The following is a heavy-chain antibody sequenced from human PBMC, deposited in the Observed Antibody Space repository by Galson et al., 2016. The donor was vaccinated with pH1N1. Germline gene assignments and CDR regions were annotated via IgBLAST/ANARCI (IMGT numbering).Heavy chain of an antibody. Sequence: SETLSLTCGVSGYSLSSNYYGAWIRQPPGKGLEWIGSIWHSGNTYYNPSLQSRVTISLDTSKNYFSLNLNSVTAADTAVYYCARLRWEFLRGPDIDIFYFGYWGQGTLVTVSS. J-gene: IGHJ4*02. CDR2: IWHSGNT. CDR1: GYSLSSNYY. V-gene: IGHV4-38-2*01. D-gene: IGHD1-26*01. CDR3: ARLRWEFLRGPDIDIFYFGY.